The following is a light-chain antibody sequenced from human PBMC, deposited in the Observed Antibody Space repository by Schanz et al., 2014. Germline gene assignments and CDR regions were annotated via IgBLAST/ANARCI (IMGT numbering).Light chain of an antibody. CDR2: RTN. V-gene: IGLV1-47*01. CDR1: SSNMEFNY. J-gene: IGLJ1*01. Sequence: QSVLTQPPSASGTPGQRVTISCSGSSSNMEFNYVYWYQQVPGAAPKVLIYRTNQRPAGVPDRFSASKSGTSASLAISGLQSGDEADYYCAAWDDSLNIFVFGSGTKLTVL. CDR3: AAWDDSLNIFV.